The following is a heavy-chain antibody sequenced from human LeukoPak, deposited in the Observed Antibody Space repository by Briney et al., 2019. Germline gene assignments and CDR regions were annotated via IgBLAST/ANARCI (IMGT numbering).Heavy chain of an antibody. J-gene: IGHJ6*02. CDR1: GFTFRSYG. CDR3: ANPWVYYYYGLDI. CDR2: ISGDGGGT. V-gene: IGHV3-23*01. Sequence: GGSLRLSRAASGFTFRSYGLSWVRQAPGKSLEWVSTISGDGGGTYYADSVKGRFTISRDNTKNMLYLQMNSLRAEASAIYYCANPWVYYYYGLDIWGQGTTVTVSS. D-gene: IGHD3-16*01.